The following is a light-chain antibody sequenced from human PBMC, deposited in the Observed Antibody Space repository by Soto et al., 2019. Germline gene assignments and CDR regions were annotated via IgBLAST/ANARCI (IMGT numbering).Light chain of an antibody. CDR2: EVT. Sequence: QSALTQPPSASGSPGQSVTISCTGTSSDVGAYEYVSWYQQHPGKAPRLMIFEVTKRPSGVPDRFSGFKSGNTAFLTVSGLQADDEAAYFCSSNAGSNHVVFGGGTKLTVL. V-gene: IGLV2-8*01. J-gene: IGLJ2*01. CDR3: SSNAGSNHVV. CDR1: SSDVGAYEY.